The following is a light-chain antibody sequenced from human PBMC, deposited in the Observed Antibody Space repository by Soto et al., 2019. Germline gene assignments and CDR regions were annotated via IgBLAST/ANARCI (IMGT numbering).Light chain of an antibody. J-gene: IGLJ1*01. CDR2: DVA. CDR3: VSFSSSTTDV. CDR1: SSDVGGSNF. V-gene: IGLV2-14*03. Sequence: QSALTQPASVSASPGQSITISCTGTSSDVGGSNFVSWYQQHPGQPPKLLIYDVATRPSGVSNRFSGSKSGSTAALIISRLQTEDEADYYCVSFSSSTTDVFGSGTKLTVL.